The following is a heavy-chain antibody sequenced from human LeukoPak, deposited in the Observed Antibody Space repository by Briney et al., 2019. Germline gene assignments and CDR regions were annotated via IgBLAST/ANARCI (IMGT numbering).Heavy chain of an antibody. J-gene: IGHJ4*02. CDR1: GFTFSSYA. V-gene: IGHV3-74*01. D-gene: IGHD3-22*01. CDR2: INSDGSST. CDR3: AREASYYDSSGYYYALDS. Sequence: WGALRLSCAASGFTFSSYAMHWVRQAPGKGLVWVSRINSDGSSTSYADSVKGRFTISRDNAKNSLYVQMNSLRAEDTAVYYCAREASYYDSSGYYYALDSWGQGTLVTVSS.